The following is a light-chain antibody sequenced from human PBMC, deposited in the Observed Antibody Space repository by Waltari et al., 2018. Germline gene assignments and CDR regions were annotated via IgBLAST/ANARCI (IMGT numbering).Light chain of an antibody. V-gene: IGLV2-23*02. Sequence: QSALTQPASVSGSPGQSITISCTAVNSNVDILHLVPWYHHHPGRNPRLLLYEISQRPAGISNRFSGSKSGNTASLTISGLQPEDEADYFCCSFAGYGIYVFGSGTQVSVL. CDR3: CSFAGYGIYV. J-gene: IGLJ1*01. CDR2: EIS. CDR1: NSNVDILHL.